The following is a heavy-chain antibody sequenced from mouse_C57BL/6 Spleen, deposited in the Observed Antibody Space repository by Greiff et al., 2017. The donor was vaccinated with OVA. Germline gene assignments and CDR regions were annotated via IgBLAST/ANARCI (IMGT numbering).Heavy chain of an antibody. J-gene: IGHJ1*03. D-gene: IGHD2-10*01. CDR1: GFTFNTYA. CDR3: VRDASYDHWYFDV. Sequence: EVQLVESGGGLVQPKGSLKLSCAASGFTFNTYAMHWVRQAPGKGWEWVARIGSKRSNYATYYADSVKDRFTISRDDSQSMLYLQMNNLKTEDTAMYYCVRDASYDHWYFDVWGTGTTVTVSS. CDR2: IGSKRSNYAT. V-gene: IGHV10-3*01.